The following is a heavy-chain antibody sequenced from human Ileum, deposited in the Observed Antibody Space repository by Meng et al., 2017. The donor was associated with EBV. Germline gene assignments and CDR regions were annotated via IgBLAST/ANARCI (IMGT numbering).Heavy chain of an antibody. Sequence: QEQLLESGPGLVKPSATLSLTCTVSSGSVSSGDYHWSWIRQPPGKGLVWIGYILSGSTNYDPSLTNRVTISVDTSKNHFSLKLTSVTAADTAVYYCAGGRAGYGGYKTWGQGTLVTVSS. J-gene: IGHJ4*02. CDR2: ILSGST. CDR3: AGGRAGYGGYKT. V-gene: IGHV4-61*03. CDR1: SGSVSSGDYH. D-gene: IGHD5-12*01.